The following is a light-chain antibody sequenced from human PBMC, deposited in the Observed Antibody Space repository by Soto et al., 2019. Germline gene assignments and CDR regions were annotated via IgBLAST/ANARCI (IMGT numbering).Light chain of an antibody. CDR3: HQYNTWPLT. J-gene: IGKJ4*01. Sequence: EIVMTQSPVALSVSPGERATLSCRASQAIRSDLAWYQQKPGQAPRLLISDVSTRATGIPARFNGSGSGTEFTLASSSLQFEDFAVYYCHQYNTWPLTFGGGTKVEIK. CDR1: QAIRSD. CDR2: DVS. V-gene: IGKV3-15*01.